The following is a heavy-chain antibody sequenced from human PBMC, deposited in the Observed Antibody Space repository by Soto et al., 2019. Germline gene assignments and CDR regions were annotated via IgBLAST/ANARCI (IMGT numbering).Heavy chain of an antibody. CDR1: GGTFSNYP. V-gene: IGHV1-69*01. Sequence: VQLVQSGAEVKKPGSSVKVSCKASGGTFSNYPLIWVRQAPGQGLDWMGGIIPIFGTTDYGQRFQGRVTIPSDESTNTAYMELSSLRSDDTAVYYCARGLYCGGGCYSHFDYWGQGTLVTVSS. D-gene: IGHD2-21*02. J-gene: IGHJ4*02. CDR2: IIPIFGTT. CDR3: ARGLYCGGGCYSHFDY.